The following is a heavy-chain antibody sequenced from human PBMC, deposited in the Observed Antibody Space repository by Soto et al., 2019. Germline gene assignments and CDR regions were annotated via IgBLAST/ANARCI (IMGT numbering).Heavy chain of an antibody. CDR1: GGTFSSYT. D-gene: IGHD6-13*01. CDR2: IIPILGIA. J-gene: IGHJ4*02. CDR3: ARDPPYSSSWYLGY. Sequence: SVKVSCKASGGTFSSYTISWVRQAPGQGLEWMGRIIPILGIANYAQKFQGRVTITADKSTSTAYMELNSLRSEDTAVYYCARDPPYSSSWYLGYWGQGTLVTVSS. V-gene: IGHV1-69*04.